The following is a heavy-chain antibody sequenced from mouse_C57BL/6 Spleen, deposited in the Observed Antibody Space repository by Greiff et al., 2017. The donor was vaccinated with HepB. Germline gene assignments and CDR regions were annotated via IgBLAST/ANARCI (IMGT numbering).Heavy chain of an antibody. Sequence: QVQLQQPGAELVKPGASVKLSCKASGYTFTSYWMQWVKQRPGQGLEWIGEIDPSDSYTNYNQKFKGKATLTVDTSSSTAYMQLSSLTSEDSAVYYCARKDSSGYGFDYWGQGTTLTVSS. CDR2: IDPSDSYT. V-gene: IGHV1-50*01. J-gene: IGHJ2*01. CDR1: GYTFTSYW. D-gene: IGHD3-2*02. CDR3: ARKDSSGYGFDY.